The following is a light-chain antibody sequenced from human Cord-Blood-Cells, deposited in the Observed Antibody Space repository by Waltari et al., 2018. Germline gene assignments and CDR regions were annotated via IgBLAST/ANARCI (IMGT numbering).Light chain of an antibody. V-gene: IGKV1-39*01. CDR3: QQSYSTPPQYT. CDR2: AAS. CDR1: QSISSY. Sequence: DIQMTQSPSSLSASVGDRVTITCRASQSISSYLNWYQQKPGKAPKRLIYAASSLQSGVPSRFSCSGSGTDFTLTISSLQPEDFATYYCQQSYSTPPQYTFGQGTKLEIK. J-gene: IGKJ2*01.